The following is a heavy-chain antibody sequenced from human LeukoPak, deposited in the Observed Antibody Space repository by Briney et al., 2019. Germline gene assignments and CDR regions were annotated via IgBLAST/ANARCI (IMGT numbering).Heavy chain of an antibody. V-gene: IGHV3-23*01. CDR3: AELGITMIGGV. J-gene: IGHJ6*04. CDR1: GFTFSNSA. CDR2: ISGSGGST. D-gene: IGHD3-10*02. Sequence: GGSLRLSCAASGFTFSNSAMTWVRQAPGKGLEWVSAISGSGGSTYYADSVKGRFTISRDNSKNTLYLQMSSLRADDTAVYYCAELGITMIGGVWGKGTTVTISS.